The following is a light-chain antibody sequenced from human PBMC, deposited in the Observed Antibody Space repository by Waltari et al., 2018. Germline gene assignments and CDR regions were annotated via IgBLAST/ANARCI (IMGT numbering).Light chain of an antibody. Sequence: DIVLTQSPGTLSLSPGERATLSCRPSQSVSSSNLAWYHQRPGQAPRLLIYGASSRATGIPDRFSGSGSGTDFTLTISRLEPEDFAVYYCQQYGSSPTFGGGTKVEIK. V-gene: IGKV3-20*01. CDR3: QQYGSSPT. CDR1: QSVSSSN. J-gene: IGKJ4*01. CDR2: GAS.